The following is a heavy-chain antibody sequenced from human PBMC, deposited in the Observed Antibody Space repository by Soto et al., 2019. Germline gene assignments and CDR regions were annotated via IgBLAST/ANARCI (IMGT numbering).Heavy chain of an antibody. Sequence: QVQLVQSGAEVKKPGSSVKVSCKASGRTFSSYTISWVRQAPGQGLEWMGRIIPILGIANYAQKFQGRVTITADKYTSTAYMELSSMRSEDTTVYYCASGQGDIVVVPDAEAPYDYYMDVWGKGNTVTVSS. V-gene: IGHV1-69*02. CDR2: IIPILGIA. J-gene: IGHJ6*03. D-gene: IGHD2-2*01. CDR3: ASGQGDIVVVPDAEAPYDYYMDV. CDR1: GRTFSSYT.